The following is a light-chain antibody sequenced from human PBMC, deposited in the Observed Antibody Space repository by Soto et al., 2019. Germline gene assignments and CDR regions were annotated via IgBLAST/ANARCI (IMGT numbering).Light chain of an antibody. CDR2: EVR. Sequence: QSALTQPASVSRSAGQSITISCSGTMRDVVAYNLFSWYQQHPGTAPKLITYEVRNRPSGISSRFSGPRSGNKASLTISGRQSEDEGDYYCSAYTARSTLVFGGGTKLTVL. CDR3: SAYTARSTLV. CDR1: MRDVVAYNL. J-gene: IGLJ3*02. V-gene: IGLV2-14*01.